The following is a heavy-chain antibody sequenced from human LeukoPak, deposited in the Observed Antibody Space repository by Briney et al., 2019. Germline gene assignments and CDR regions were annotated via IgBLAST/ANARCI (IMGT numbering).Heavy chain of an antibody. CDR3: AKFYQANIEVASLDS. V-gene: IGHV3-11*01. Sequence: GGSLRLSCAVSGFTFSDTYMTWIRQAPGKGLESLSYISPSGTDISYADSVKGRFTISRDNAKNSLYLQMNSLRVEDTAFYYCAKFYQANIEVASLDSWGQGTLVTVSS. CDR1: GFTFSDTY. D-gene: IGHD5-24*01. J-gene: IGHJ4*02. CDR2: ISPSGTDI.